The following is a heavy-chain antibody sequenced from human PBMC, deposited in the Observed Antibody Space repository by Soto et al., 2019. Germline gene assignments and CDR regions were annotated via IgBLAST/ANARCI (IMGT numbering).Heavy chain of an antibody. CDR2: INPNSGGT. Sequence: EASVKVSCKASGYTFTAYYMHWVRQAPGQGLEWMGWINPNSGGTNYAQKFQGRVTMTRDTSIITAYMELSSLRSDDTAVYYCARAGSSGWYVYWGQGTLVTVSS. V-gene: IGHV1-2*02. J-gene: IGHJ4*02. D-gene: IGHD6-19*01. CDR3: ARAGSSGWYVY. CDR1: GYTFTAYY.